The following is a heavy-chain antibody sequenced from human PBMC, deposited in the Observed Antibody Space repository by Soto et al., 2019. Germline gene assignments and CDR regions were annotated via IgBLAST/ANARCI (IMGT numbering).Heavy chain of an antibody. CDR3: AKDGNWLDVYYDV. J-gene: IGHJ4*02. Sequence: EVQRLESGGGVVQPGGSLRLSCVGSGIEFSHYAMSWVRQAPGKGLEWVSIVSASGRSRYHADSVKGRFTISRDNSKNTLYLHMTNLRAEDTAVYYCAKDGNWLDVYYDVWGQGTPVTVSS. CDR1: GIEFSHYA. V-gene: IGHV3-23*01. D-gene: IGHD3-16*01. CDR2: VSASGRSR.